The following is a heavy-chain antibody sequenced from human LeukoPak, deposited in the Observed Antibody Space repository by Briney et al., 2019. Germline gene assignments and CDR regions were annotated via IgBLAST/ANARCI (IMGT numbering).Heavy chain of an antibody. CDR1: GFTFSGSA. D-gene: IGHD3-10*01. CDR2: IRSTANGYAT. J-gene: IGHJ4*02. Sequence: GGSLRLSCAASGFTFSGSALHWVRQASGKGLEWVGRIRSTANGYATAYAASVKGRFTISRDDSKNTAYLQMDSLKTEDTAVYYSTGNYYGSGSYADSDYWGQGTLVTVSS. CDR3: TGNYYGSGSYADSDY. V-gene: IGHV3-73*01.